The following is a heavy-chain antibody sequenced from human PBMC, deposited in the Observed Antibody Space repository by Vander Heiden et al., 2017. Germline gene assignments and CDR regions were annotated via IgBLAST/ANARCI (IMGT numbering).Heavy chain of an antibody. CDR1: GFTFSSYE. CDR3: ARDYSSSRPGDY. CDR2: ISSSGSTI. Sequence: EVQLVESGGGLVQPGGSLRLSCAASGFTFSSYEMNWVRQAPGKGLEWVSYISSSGSTIYYADSVKGRFTISRDNAKNSLYLQMKSLRAEDTAVYYCARDYSSSRPGDYWGQGTLVTVYS. J-gene: IGHJ4*02. D-gene: IGHD6-6*01. V-gene: IGHV3-48*03.